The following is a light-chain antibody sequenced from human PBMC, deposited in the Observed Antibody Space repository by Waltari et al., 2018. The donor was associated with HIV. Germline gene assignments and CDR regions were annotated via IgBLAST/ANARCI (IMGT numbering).Light chain of an antibody. CDR2: EVG. CDR3: TSYTSSSSLNYV. Sequence: QSALTQPASVSGSPGQSITISCTGTSSDVGGYDYVSWYQHHPGKAPTLTIYEVGNRPSGVSDRFSGSKSGNTASLTISGLQTEDEADYYCTSYTSSSSLNYVFGTGTKVTVL. V-gene: IGLV2-14*01. J-gene: IGLJ1*01. CDR1: SSDVGGYDY.